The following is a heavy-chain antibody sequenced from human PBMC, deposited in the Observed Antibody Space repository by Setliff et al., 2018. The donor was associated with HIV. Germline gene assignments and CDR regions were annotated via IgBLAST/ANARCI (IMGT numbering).Heavy chain of an antibody. D-gene: IGHD3-22*01. CDR2: IYYSGST. V-gene: IGHV4-59*11. Sequence: SETLSLTCTVSGGSISSHYWTWIRQPPGKGLEWIGYIYYSGSTNYNPSLKSRVTISVDTSKNQFSLKLSSVTAADTAVYYCARSNYYDSSGYLITLFDYWGQGTLGTVSS. CDR1: GGSISSHY. CDR3: ARSNYYDSSGYLITLFDY. J-gene: IGHJ4*02.